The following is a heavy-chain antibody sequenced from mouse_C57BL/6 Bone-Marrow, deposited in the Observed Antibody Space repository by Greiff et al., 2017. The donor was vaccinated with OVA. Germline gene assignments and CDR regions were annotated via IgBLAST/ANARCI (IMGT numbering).Heavy chain of an antibody. CDR2: INPSTGGT. CDR3: ARRTARAWFAY. Sequence: VQLQQPGPELVKPGASVKISCKASGYSFTGYYMNWVKQSPEKSLEWIGEINPSTGGTTYNQKFKAKATLTVDKSSSTAYMQLKSLTSEDSAVYSCARRTARAWFAYWGQGTLVTVSA. CDR1: GYSFTGYY. D-gene: IGHD1-2*01. V-gene: IGHV1-42*01. J-gene: IGHJ3*01.